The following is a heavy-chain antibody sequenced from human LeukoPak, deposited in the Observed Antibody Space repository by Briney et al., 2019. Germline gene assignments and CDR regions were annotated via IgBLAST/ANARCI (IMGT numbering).Heavy chain of an antibody. Sequence: SETLSLTCAVYGGSFSGYYWGWIRQPPGKGLEWIGSIYHSGSTYYNPSLKSRVTISVDTSKNQFSLKLSSVTAADTAVYYCGRRLGYSYGQYYFDYWGQGTLVTVSS. CDR3: GRRLGYSYGQYYFDY. J-gene: IGHJ4*02. CDR2: IYHSGST. V-gene: IGHV4-34*01. D-gene: IGHD5-18*01. CDR1: GGSFSGYY.